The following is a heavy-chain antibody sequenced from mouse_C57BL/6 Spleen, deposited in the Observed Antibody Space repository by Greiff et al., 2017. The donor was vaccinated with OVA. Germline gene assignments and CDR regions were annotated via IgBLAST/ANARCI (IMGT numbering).Heavy chain of an antibody. CDR1: GYTFTSYW. CDR2: IDPSDSYT. CDR3: ARSGYYGSSGGYFDV. Sequence: QVQLQQPGAELVMPGASVKLSCKASGYTFTSYWMHWVKQRPGQCLAWIGEIDPSDSYTNYNQKFKGKSPLTVDKSSSTAYMQLSSLTSEDSAVYYCARSGYYGSSGGYFDVWGTGTTVTVSS. J-gene: IGHJ1*03. V-gene: IGHV1-69*01. D-gene: IGHD1-1*01.